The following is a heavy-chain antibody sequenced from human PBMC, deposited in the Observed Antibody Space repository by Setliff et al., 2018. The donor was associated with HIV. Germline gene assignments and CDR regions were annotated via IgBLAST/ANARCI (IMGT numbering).Heavy chain of an antibody. Sequence: SETLSLTCTVSGGSISSHYWSWIRQPPGKRLEWLGSIYDSGSTSYNPSLSSRLTISVDTSKNQVSLRLSSVTAADTGVYYCARHRDPPGSRWIYYYYYMDLWGEGTTVTVSS. CDR1: GGSISSHY. J-gene: IGHJ6*03. CDR2: IYDSGST. D-gene: IGHD6-13*01. CDR3: ARHRDPPGSRWIYYYYYMDL. V-gene: IGHV4-59*04.